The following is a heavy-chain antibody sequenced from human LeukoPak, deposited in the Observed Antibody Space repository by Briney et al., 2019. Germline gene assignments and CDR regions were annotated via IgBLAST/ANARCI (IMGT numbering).Heavy chain of an antibody. J-gene: IGHJ4*02. V-gene: IGHV3-9*01. D-gene: IGHD3-10*01. Sequence: GGSLRLSCAASGFTFDDYAMHWVRQAPGKGLEWVSGISWNSGSIACADSVKGRFTISRDNTKNSLYLQMSSLRAEDTALYYCAKGYYNSGSYYTPPDYWGQGTLVTVSS. CDR1: GFTFDDYA. CDR3: AKGYYNSGSYYTPPDY. CDR2: ISWNSGSI.